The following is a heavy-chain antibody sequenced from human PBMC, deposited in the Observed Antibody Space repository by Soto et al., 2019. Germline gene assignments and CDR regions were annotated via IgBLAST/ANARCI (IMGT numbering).Heavy chain of an antibody. J-gene: IGHJ5*02. V-gene: IGHV3-74*01. CDR3: ATNTAMVSLNNWFDP. D-gene: IGHD5-18*01. Sequence: EVQLVESGGGLVQPGGSLRLSCAASGFTFSSYWMHWVRQAPGKGLVWVSRINSDGSSTSYADSVKGRFTISRDNAKNTLYLQTNSLRAEDTAVYYCATNTAMVSLNNWFDPWGQGTLVTVSS. CDR1: GFTFSSYW. CDR2: INSDGSST.